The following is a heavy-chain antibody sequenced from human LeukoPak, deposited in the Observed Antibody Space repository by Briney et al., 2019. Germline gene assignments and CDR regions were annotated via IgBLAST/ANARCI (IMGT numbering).Heavy chain of an antibody. CDR3: ARDGYCGGDCYSGVRSIDY. J-gene: IGHJ4*02. CDR2: ISSSGSTI. Sequence: GGSLRLSCAASGFTFSSYEMNWVRQAPGKGLEWVSYISSSGSTIYYADSVKGRFTISRDNAKNSLYLQMNSLRAEDTAVYYCARDGYCGGDCYSGVRSIDYWGQGTLVTVSS. D-gene: IGHD2-21*02. CDR1: GFTFSSYE. V-gene: IGHV3-48*03.